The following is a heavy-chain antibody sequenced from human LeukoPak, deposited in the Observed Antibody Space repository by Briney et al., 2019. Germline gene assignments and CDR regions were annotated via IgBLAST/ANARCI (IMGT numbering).Heavy chain of an antibody. CDR1: GGSFSGYY. V-gene: IGHV4-34*01. CDR3: ARGQADIVVVPAADPSQQGAHWFDP. J-gene: IGHJ5*02. D-gene: IGHD2-2*01. CDR2: INHSGST. Sequence: PSETLSLTCAVYGGSFSGYYWSWIRQPPGKGLEWIGEINHSGSTNYNPSLKSRVTISVDTSKNQFSLKLSSVTAADTAVYYCARGQADIVVVPAADPSQQGAHWFDPWGQGTLVTVSS.